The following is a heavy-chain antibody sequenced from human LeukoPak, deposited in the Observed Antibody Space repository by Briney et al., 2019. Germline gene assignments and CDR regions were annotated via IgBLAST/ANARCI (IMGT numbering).Heavy chain of an antibody. CDR3: ASGLGGNYPGN. J-gene: IGHJ4*02. D-gene: IGHD2-21*01. CDR2: INPNSGGT. Sequence: GASVKVSCKGSGYTFTAYYMDWVRQAPGQGLVWMGRINPNSGGTNYAQKFQGRVTMTGDTSISTAYMELSGLTSDDTAVYYCASGLGGNYPGNWGQGTQVTASS. CDR1: GYTFTAYY. V-gene: IGHV1-2*02.